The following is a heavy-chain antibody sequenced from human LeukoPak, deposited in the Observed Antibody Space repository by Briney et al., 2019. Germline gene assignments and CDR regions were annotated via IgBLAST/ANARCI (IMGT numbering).Heavy chain of an antibody. Sequence: GESLRLSCVGSGFIFADAWMSWVRQAPGKGLEWVAVILYDGNNKHYAESVKGRFTISRDNSNNMLYLQMNSLRPEDTAVYYCAKDRLFGSGLNGPHYYYGMDVWGQGTTVTVSS. CDR2: ILYDGNNK. V-gene: IGHV3-30*18. J-gene: IGHJ6*02. CDR1: GFIFADAW. D-gene: IGHD1-26*01. CDR3: AKDRLFGSGLNGPHYYYGMDV.